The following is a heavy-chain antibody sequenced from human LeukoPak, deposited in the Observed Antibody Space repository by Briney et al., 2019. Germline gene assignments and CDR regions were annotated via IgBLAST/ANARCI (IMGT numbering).Heavy chain of an antibody. CDR1: GFTFSDYY. J-gene: IGHJ6*02. V-gene: IGHV3-11*01. CDR3: ASNLAANYHFYYGIDV. Sequence: GGSLRLSCAASGFTFSDYYMSWIRQAPGKGLEWVSFINSGGSSTYYVDSVKGRFTISRDNAKNSLYLQMSSLRAEGTAVYYCASNLAANYHFYYGIDVWGQGTTVTVSS. CDR2: INSGGSST. D-gene: IGHD1-26*01.